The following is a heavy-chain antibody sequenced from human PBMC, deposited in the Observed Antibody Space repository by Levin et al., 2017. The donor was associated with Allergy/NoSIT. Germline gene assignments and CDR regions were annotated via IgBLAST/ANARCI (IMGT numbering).Heavy chain of an antibody. CDR2: IYWDDDK. J-gene: IGHJ4*02. D-gene: IGHD3-10*01. Sequence: SGPTLVKPTQTLTLTCTFSGFSLSTSGVGVGWIRQPPGKALEWLALIYWDDDKRYSPSLKSRLTITKDTSKNQVVLTMTNMDTVDTATYYCARAGTSIPTLDYWGQGTLVTVSS. CDR3: ARAGTSIPTLDY. CDR1: GFSLSTSGVG. V-gene: IGHV2-5*02.